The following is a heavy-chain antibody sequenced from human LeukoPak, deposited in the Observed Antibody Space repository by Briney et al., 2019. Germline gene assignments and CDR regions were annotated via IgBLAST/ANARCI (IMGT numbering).Heavy chain of an antibody. V-gene: IGHV1-24*01. CDR1: GYTLTELS. CDR2: FDPEDGET. CDR3: ATNYASRTALEN. D-gene: IGHD2-2*01. Sequence: ASVKVSCKVSGYTLTELSMHWVRQAPGKGLEWMGGFDPEDGETIYAQKFQGRVTMSEDTSTDTAYMELSSLRSEDTAVYYCATNYASRTALENWGQGTLVTVSS. J-gene: IGHJ4*02.